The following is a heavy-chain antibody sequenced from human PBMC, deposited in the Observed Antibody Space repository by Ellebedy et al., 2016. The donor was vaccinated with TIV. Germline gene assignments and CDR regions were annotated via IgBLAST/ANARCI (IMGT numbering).Heavy chain of an antibody. V-gene: IGHV3-11*01. Sequence: GESLKISCAASGFTFSDHYMGWIRQTPGKGLEWVAYISTSRISTYYTDSVQGRFTISRDDAKNSLYLQINSRRAEDTAVYYCARDDYGVSGGMDVWGQGTTVTVSS. J-gene: IGHJ6*02. CDR2: ISTSRIST. CDR3: ARDDYGVSGGMDV. D-gene: IGHD4-17*01. CDR1: GFTFSDHY.